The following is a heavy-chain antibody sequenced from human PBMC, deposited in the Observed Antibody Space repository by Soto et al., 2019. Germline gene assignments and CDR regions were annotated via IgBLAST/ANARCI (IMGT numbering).Heavy chain of an antibody. CDR2: INPNSGGT. D-gene: IGHD2-2*01. V-gene: IGHV1-2*04. Sequence: ASVKVSCKASGYTFTDYYIHWVRQAPGQGLEWMGWINPNSGGTNYAQKFQGWVTMTRDTSISTAYMELSRLRSDDTAVYYCARGDPIVVVPAAMGDAFDIWGQGTMVTVSS. J-gene: IGHJ3*02. CDR3: ARGDPIVVVPAAMGDAFDI. CDR1: GYTFTDYY.